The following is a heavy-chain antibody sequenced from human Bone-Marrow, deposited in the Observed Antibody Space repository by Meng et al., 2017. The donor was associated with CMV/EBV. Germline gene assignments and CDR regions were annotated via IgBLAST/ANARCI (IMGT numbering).Heavy chain of an antibody. Sequence: GFYWSWIRQNPGKGLEWIGYIYDSGSTYYSPSLESRITISLDTSKDQFSLKLTSVTAADTAVYYCARGGGAFFDYVSGTYRATHFDFWGPGTLVTVSS. CDR1: GFY. D-gene: IGHD3-16*02. V-gene: IGHV4-31*02. CDR2: IYDSGST. J-gene: IGHJ4*02. CDR3: ARGGGAFFDYVSGTYRATHFDF.